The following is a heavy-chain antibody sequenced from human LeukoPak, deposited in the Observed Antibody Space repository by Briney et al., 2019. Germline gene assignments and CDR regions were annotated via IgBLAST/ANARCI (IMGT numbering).Heavy chain of an antibody. CDR3: ARGGLQLLAPLDY. V-gene: IGHV1-69*13. J-gene: IGHJ4*02. D-gene: IGHD5-18*01. CDR2: IIPFFGTT. CDR1: GGIFTSHG. Sequence: SVKVSCKASGGIFTSHGISWVRQAPGQGLEWMGGIIPFFGTTNYAQKFQGRVTMTADESTSTAYMELTSLRSEDTAVYYCARGGLQLLAPLDYWGQGTLVTVSS.